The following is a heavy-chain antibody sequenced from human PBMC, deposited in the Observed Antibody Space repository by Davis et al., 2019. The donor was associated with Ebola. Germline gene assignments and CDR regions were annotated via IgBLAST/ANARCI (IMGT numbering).Heavy chain of an antibody. Sequence: ASVKVSCRVSGYTLTELSMHWVRQAPGKGLEWMGRFDPEDGERIYAQKIQGRVTMTDDTSTDTAYMKLTSLRYEDTAVYYCAIGGRAGGFDYWGQGTLVTVSS. CDR3: AIGGRAGGFDY. CDR2: FDPEDGER. J-gene: IGHJ4*02. CDR1: GYTLTELS. V-gene: IGHV1-24*01.